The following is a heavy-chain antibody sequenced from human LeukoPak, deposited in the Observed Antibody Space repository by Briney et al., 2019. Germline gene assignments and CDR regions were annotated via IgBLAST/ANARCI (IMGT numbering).Heavy chain of an antibody. CDR2: ISFDGINK. Sequence: PGGSLRLSCSGFTFPNYAMHWVRQAPGKGLEWVAVISFDGINKFYTDSVRGRFTISRDTSKNTLILQMKSLTTEDTAVYYCARGGQLGMQQLVLDYWGQGTLVTVSS. J-gene: IGHJ4*02. D-gene: IGHD6-13*01. CDR3: ARGGQLGMQQLVLDY. V-gene: IGHV3-30-3*01. CDR1: GFTFPNYA.